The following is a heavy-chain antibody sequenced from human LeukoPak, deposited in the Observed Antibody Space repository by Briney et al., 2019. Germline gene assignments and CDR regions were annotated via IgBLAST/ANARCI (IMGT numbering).Heavy chain of an antibody. V-gene: IGHV3-33*01. CDR1: GFTFSSYG. Sequence: QPGRSLRLSCAASGFTFSSYGMHWVRQAPGKGLEWVAVIWYDGSNNYYADSVKGRFTIYRDNSKSTLYLQMNSLRAEDTAVYYCARPKQWLVNEDAFDIWGQGTMVTVSS. CDR3: ARPKQWLVNEDAFDI. CDR2: IWYDGSNN. D-gene: IGHD6-19*01. J-gene: IGHJ3*02.